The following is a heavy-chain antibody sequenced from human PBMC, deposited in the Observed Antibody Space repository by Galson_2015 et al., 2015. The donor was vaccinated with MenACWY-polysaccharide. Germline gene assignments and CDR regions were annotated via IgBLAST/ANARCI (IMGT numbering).Heavy chain of an antibody. CDR2: ISAYNGNT. Sequence: SVKVSCKASGYTFSSYGMSWVRQAPGQGLEWMGWISAYNGNTNYAQKLQGRVTMTTDTSTSTAYMELRSLRSDDTAVYYCARGRGGVRFLEWLFDFWGQGTLVTVSS. D-gene: IGHD3-3*01. V-gene: IGHV1-18*01. J-gene: IGHJ4*02. CDR1: GYTFSSYG. CDR3: ARGRGGVRFLEWLFDF.